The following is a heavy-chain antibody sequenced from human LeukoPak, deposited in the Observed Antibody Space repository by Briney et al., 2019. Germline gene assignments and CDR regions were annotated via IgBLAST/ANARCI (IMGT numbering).Heavy chain of an antibody. CDR2: ISSSGSTI. Sequence: GGSLRLSCAASGFTFSTYEINWVRQAPGKGLEWVSYISSSGSTIYYADSVKGRFTISRDNAKNSLYLQMNSLRAEDTAVYYCAELGITMIGGVWGKGTTVTISS. D-gene: IGHD3-10*02. V-gene: IGHV3-48*03. CDR3: AELGITMIGGV. J-gene: IGHJ6*04. CDR1: GFTFSTYE.